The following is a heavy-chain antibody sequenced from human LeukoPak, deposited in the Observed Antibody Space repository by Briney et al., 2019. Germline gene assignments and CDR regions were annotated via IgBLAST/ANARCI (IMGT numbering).Heavy chain of an antibody. CDR2: ISYDGSNK. CDR3: AKDPGIVVVTNWFDP. CDR1: GFTFSSYA. V-gene: IGHV3-30*04. Sequence: GGSLRLSCAASGFTFSSYAMHWVRQASGKGLEWVAVISYDGSNKYYADSVKGRFTISRDNSKNTLYLQMNSLRAEDTAVYYCAKDPGIVVVTNWFDPWGQGTLVTVSS. D-gene: IGHD3-22*01. J-gene: IGHJ5*02.